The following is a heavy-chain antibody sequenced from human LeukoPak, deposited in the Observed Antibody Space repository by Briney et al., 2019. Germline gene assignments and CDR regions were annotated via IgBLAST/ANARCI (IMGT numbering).Heavy chain of an antibody. CDR2: IKQDGSGE. V-gene: IGHV3-7*01. D-gene: IGHD3-3*01. J-gene: IGHJ4*02. Sequence: GGSLRLSCAVSGVNFSSYWMSWVRQAPGKGLEWVANIKQDGSGEYYADSVKGRFTISTDNAKNSLYLQMNSLRAEDTAVYYCARDAYYDFWSGYPRYFDYWGQGTLVTVSS. CDR3: ARDAYYDFWSGYPRYFDY. CDR1: GVNFSSYW.